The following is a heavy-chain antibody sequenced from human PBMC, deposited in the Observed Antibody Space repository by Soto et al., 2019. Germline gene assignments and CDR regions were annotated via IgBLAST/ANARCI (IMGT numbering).Heavy chain of an antibody. CDR3: ATAVDYYDSSGYFWFDP. CDR1: GYTLTELS. J-gene: IGHJ5*02. V-gene: IGHV1-24*01. CDR2: FDPEDGET. D-gene: IGHD3-22*01. Sequence: ASVKVSCKVSGYTLTELSMHWVRQAPGKGLEWMGGFDPEDGETIYAQKFQGRVTMTEDTSTDTAYMELSSLRSEDTAVYYCATAVDYYDSSGYFWFDPWGQGILVTVSS.